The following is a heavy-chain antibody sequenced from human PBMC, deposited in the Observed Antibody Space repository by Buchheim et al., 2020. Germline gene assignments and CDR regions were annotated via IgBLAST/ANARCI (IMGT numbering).Heavy chain of an antibody. CDR1: GFTFSSYA. CDR3: ARDLSPVGRYTARSPNYGMDV. V-gene: IGHV3-30-3*01. D-gene: IGHD2-2*02. CDR2: ISYDGTNK. Sequence: QVQLVESGGGVVQPGRSLRLSCAASGFTFSSYAINWVRRAPGKGLEWVAVISYDGTNKYYADSVKGRFTISRDNSKNTLYLQMNSLRAEDTAVYSCARDLSPVGRYTARSPNYGMDVWGQGTT. J-gene: IGHJ6*02.